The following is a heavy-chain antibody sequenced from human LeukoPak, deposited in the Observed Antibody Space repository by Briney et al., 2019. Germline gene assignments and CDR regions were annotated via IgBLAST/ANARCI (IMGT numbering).Heavy chain of an antibody. CDR3: ARSKAVAATYYYYGMDV. D-gene: IGHD6-19*01. V-gene: IGHV3-53*04. Sequence: GGSLRLSCAASGFTVSSNYMSWVRQAPGKGLEWVSVIYSGGSTYYADSVKGRFTISRHNSKNTLYLQVNSLRAEDTAVYYCARSKAVAATYYYYGMDVWGQGTTVTVSS. CDR1: GFTVSSNY. CDR2: IYSGGST. J-gene: IGHJ6*02.